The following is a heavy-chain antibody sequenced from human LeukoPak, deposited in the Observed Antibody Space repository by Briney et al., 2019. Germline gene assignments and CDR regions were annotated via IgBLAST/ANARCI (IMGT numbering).Heavy chain of an antibody. V-gene: IGHV3-20*04. Sequence: PGGSLRLSCAASGFTFDDYGMSWVRQAPGKGLEWVSGINWNGGSTGYADSVKGRFTISRDNAKNSLYLQMNSLRAEDTALYYCAKDMRLATTARSVAFDIWGQGTMVTVSS. D-gene: IGHD5-24*01. CDR2: INWNGGST. J-gene: IGHJ3*02. CDR1: GFTFDDYG. CDR3: AKDMRLATTARSVAFDI.